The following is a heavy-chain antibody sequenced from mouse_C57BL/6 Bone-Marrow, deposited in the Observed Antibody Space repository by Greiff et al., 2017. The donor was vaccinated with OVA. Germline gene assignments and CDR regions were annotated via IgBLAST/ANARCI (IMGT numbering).Heavy chain of an antibody. V-gene: IGHV7-3*01. J-gene: IGHJ4*01. CDR2: IRNKANGYTT. D-gene: IGHD3-3*01. CDR3: ARYKGTGPYYYAMDY. CDR1: GFTFTDYY. Sequence: EVKLVESGGGLVQPGGSLSLSCAASGFTFTDYYMSWVRQPPGKALEWLGFIRNKANGYTTEYSASVKGRFTISRDKSQSILYLQMNALRAEDSATYYCARYKGTGPYYYAMDYWGQGTSVTVSS.